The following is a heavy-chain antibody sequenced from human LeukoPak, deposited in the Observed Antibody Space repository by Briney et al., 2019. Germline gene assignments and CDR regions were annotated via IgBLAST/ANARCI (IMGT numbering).Heavy chain of an antibody. CDR1: GGSISSGSYY. J-gene: IGHJ4*02. CDR3: ARVLYGYSYGYAQPEHFDY. D-gene: IGHD5-18*01. CDR2: IYTSGST. Sequence: PSQTLSLTCTVSGGSISSGSYYWSWIRQPAGKGLEWIGRIYTSGSTNYNPSLKSRVTISVDTSKNQFSLKLSSVTAADTAVYYCARVLYGYSYGYAQPEHFDYWGQGTLVTVSS. V-gene: IGHV4-61*02.